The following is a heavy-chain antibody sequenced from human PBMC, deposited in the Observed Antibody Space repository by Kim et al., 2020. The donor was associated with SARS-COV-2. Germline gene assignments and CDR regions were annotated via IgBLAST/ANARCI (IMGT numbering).Heavy chain of an antibody. J-gene: IGHJ1*01. CDR1: GFTFSSYA. Sequence: GGSLRLSCAASGFTFSSYAMHWVRQAPGKGLEWVAVISYDGSNKYYADSVKGRFTISRDNSKNTLYLQMNSLRAEDTAVYYCARDGGYCSSTSCYAGPAEYFQHWGQGTLVTVSS. D-gene: IGHD2-2*01. CDR3: ARDGGYCSSTSCYAGPAEYFQH. CDR2: ISYDGSNK. V-gene: IGHV3-30*04.